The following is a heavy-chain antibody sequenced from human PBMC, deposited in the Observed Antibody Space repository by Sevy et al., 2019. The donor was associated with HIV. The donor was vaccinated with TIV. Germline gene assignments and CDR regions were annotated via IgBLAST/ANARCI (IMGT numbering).Heavy chain of an antibody. V-gene: IGHV3-23*01. J-gene: IGHJ4*02. CDR1: GFTFSTHG. CDR3: AKDRRPGYNYGAFDQ. D-gene: IGHD5-18*01. Sequence: GGSLRLSCAASGFTFSTHGMNWVRQVPGKGLEWDSSISASGGTTSYADSVKGQFTISRDNSKNTLYLQMNSLAVEATGIYYCAKDRRPGYNYGAFDQWGQGTLVTVSS. CDR2: ISASGGTT.